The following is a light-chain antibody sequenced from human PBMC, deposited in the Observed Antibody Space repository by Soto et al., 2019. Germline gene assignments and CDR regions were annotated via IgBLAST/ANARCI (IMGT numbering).Light chain of an antibody. J-gene: IGLJ2*01. CDR1: SSDVGSYNL. CDR2: EGS. V-gene: IGLV2-23*01. CDR3: SSYAGAVV. Sequence: QSALTQPASVSGSPGQSITISCTGTSSDVGSYNLVSWYQHHPGKAPKLMIYEGSNRPSGVSARFSGSKSGNTASLTISGLQAEDEADCYCSSYAGAVVFGGGTKLTVL.